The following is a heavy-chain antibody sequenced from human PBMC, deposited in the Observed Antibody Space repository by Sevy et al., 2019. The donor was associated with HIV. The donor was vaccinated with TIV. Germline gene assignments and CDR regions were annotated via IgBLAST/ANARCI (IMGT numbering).Heavy chain of an antibody. J-gene: IGHJ5*02. V-gene: IGHV1-2*02. D-gene: IGHD5-18*01. CDR3: ATSANLDTSWFDP. CDR2: INSAGT. Sequence: ASVKVSCKASGSTFSDDYIHWVRRAPGAGLEWLAWINSAGTNIAEIFQGSVTMTRDASSNTAYMELNSLRSDDTATYYCATSANLDTSWFDPWGQGTLVTVSS. CDR1: GSTFSDDY.